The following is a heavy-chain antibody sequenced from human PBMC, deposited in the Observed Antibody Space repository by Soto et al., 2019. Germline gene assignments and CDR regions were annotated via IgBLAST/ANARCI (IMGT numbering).Heavy chain of an antibody. Sequence: EVQLVESGGGLVQPGGSLRLSCAASGFTFSSYWMHWVRQAPGKGLVWVSRINSDGSSISYADSVKGRFPISRDNAQSTLYLQMNSLRVEDTAVYYCARETGYSSGWRQDYWGQGTLVAVSP. V-gene: IGHV3-74*01. CDR3: ARETGYSSGWRQDY. CDR1: GFTFSSYW. J-gene: IGHJ4*02. CDR2: INSDGSSI. D-gene: IGHD6-19*01.